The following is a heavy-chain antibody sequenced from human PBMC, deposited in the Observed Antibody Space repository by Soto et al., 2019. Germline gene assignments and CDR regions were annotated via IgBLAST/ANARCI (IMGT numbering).Heavy chain of an antibody. CDR1: GGSISSYY. CDR3: ARERGSSSGVFDY. V-gene: IGHV4-59*01. J-gene: IGHJ4*02. Sequence: PSETLSLTCTVSGGSISSYYWSWIRQPPGKGLEWIGYIYYSGSTNYNPSLKSRVTISVDTSKNQFSLKLSSVTAADTAVYYCARERGSSSGVFDYWGQGTLVTVS. D-gene: IGHD6-6*01. CDR2: IYYSGST.